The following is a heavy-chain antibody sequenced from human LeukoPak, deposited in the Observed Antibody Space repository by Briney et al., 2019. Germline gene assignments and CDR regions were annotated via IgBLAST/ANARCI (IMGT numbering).Heavy chain of an antibody. CDR2: IYHNGAT. Sequence: PSETLSLTCAVSGGSIVTNDYSWNWIRQPPGKGLEWIGYIYHNGATYYNPSLKCRVTMSLDGSKNQFSLRLNSVTAADTAAYYCARGRGWNWFDPWGQGTLVTVSS. CDR3: ARGRGWNWFDP. V-gene: IGHV4-30-2*01. J-gene: IGHJ5*02. D-gene: IGHD3-10*01. CDR1: GGSIVTNDYS.